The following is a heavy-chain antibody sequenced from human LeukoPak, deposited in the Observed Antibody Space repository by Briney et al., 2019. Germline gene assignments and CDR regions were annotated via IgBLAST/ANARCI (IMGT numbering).Heavy chain of an antibody. CDR3: ARTTEGGYTYDYFYYYYMDV. Sequence: SETLSLTCTVSGVSINGYYWTWIRQPAGKGLEWIGRIYIRGSANYNPSLKSRVTMSVDTSKNQFSLKLSSVTAADTAVYYCARTTEGGYTYDYFYYYYMDVWGKGTTVTISS. CDR2: IYIRGSA. CDR1: GVSINGYY. D-gene: IGHD5-18*01. J-gene: IGHJ6*03. V-gene: IGHV4-4*07.